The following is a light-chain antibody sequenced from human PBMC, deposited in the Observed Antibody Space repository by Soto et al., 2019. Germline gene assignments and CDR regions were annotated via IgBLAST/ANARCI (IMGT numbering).Light chain of an antibody. V-gene: IGLV2-14*01. J-gene: IGLJ3*02. Sequence: QSVLTQPASVSASPGQSITISCTGTTIDVGAFNYVSWYQQHPGKAPKLIIYEVSHRPSGVSNRFSASKSGNTASLTISGLRDEDESDYYCSSYTTSNTWVFGGGTKVTVL. CDR2: EVS. CDR1: TIDVGAFNY. CDR3: SSYTTSNTWV.